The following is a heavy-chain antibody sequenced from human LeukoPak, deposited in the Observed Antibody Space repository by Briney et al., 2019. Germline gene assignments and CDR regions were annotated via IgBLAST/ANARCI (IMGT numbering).Heavy chain of an antibody. Sequence: GGSLRLSCSASGFSLRKYEMNWVRQAPGKGLEWISYMSSESTAIYYSDSVDGRFTMFRDNAKNSVHLQMTSLRADDTALYFCAREPAGLFFDANGYLDLWGQGALVTVSS. CDR2: MSSESTAI. D-gene: IGHD3/OR15-3a*01. CDR3: AREPAGLFFDANGYLDL. CDR1: GFSLRKYE. V-gene: IGHV3-48*03. J-gene: IGHJ4*02.